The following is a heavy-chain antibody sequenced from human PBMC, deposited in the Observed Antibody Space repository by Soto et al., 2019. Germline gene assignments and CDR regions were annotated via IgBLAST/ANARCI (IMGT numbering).Heavy chain of an antibody. CDR3: AKIESGTGIVN. CDR1: GHTFTGYY. V-gene: IGHV1-2*04. CDR2: INPNSGGT. D-gene: IGHD1-26*01. J-gene: IGHJ4*02. Sequence: ASVKVSCKASGHTFTGYYMHWVRQAPGQGLEWMGWINPNSGGTNYAQTFQGWVTMTKNTLYLQMNSLRAEDTAIYNCAKIESGTGIVNWGQGILVTVSS.